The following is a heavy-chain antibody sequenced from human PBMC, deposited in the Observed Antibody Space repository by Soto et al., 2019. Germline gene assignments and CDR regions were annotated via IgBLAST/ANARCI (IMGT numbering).Heavy chain of an antibody. CDR2: IYYSGST. CDR3: ARGGGSYYAPGNFDY. V-gene: IGHV4-31*03. D-gene: IGHD1-26*01. J-gene: IGHJ4*02. CDR1: GGAISSGGYY. Sequence: QVQLQESGPGLVKPSQTLSLTCTGSGGAISSGGYYWSWIRQHPGKGLEWIGYIYYSGSTYYNPSLKSRVTISVDTSKNQFSLELSSVTAADTAVYYCARGGGSYYAPGNFDYWGQRTLVTVSS.